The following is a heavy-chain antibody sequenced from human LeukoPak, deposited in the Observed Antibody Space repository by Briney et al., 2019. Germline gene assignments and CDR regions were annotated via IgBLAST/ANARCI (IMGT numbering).Heavy chain of an antibody. CDR3: TLYSGSYYCPFDY. J-gene: IGHJ4*02. Sequence: GGSLRLSCTASGFTFGDYAMSWFRQAPGKGLEWVGFIRSKAYGGTTEYAASVKGRFTISRDDSKSIAYLQMNSLKTEDTAVYYCTLYSGSYYCPFDYWGQGTLVTVSS. CDR2: IRSKAYGGTT. V-gene: IGHV3-49*03. CDR1: GFTFGDYA. D-gene: IGHD1-26*01.